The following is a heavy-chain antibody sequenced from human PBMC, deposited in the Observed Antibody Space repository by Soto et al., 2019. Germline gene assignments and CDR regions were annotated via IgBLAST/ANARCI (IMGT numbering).Heavy chain of an antibody. J-gene: IGHJ4*02. Sequence: QVQLVQSGAEVKKPGSSVKVSCRASGGTFSSYAIRWLRQAPGRELEWLGQIIPILGSPDYSKKFQNRISITADESTSTACLELRSLRSEDTAVYLCAGTADETGHLDSWGQGTLVTVSS. D-gene: IGHD2-21*02. CDR3: AGTADETGHLDS. CDR2: IIPILGSP. CDR1: GGTFSSYA. V-gene: IGHV1-69*01.